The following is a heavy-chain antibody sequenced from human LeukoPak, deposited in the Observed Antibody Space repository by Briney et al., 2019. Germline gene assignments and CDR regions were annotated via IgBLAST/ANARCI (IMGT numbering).Heavy chain of an antibody. V-gene: IGHV3-30-3*01. D-gene: IGHD6-19*01. J-gene: IGHJ4*02. CDR1: GFTFSSYA. CDR2: ISYDGSNK. CDR3: ARDQRILQWLEETNDY. Sequence: PGGSLRLSCAASGFTFSSYAMHWVRQAPGKGLEWVAVISYDGSNKYYADSVKGRFTISRDNAKNSLYLQMNSLRAEDTAVYYCARDQRILQWLEETNDYWGQGTLVTVSS.